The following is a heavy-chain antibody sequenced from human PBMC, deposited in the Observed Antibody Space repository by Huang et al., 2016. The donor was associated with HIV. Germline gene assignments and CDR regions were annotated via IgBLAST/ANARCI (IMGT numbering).Heavy chain of an antibody. CDR2: VNHGGRP. D-gene: IGHD6-19*01. CDR1: GGSLHGYY. Sequence: QVQLYQWGAGPLRPSETLSLTCGVSGGSLHGYYWNWLRQSPGRGLEWIGAVNHGGRPKSNPSLKSRVTISVDTSKMQFSLNLTSVTATDTADYYCATSRSGSGWFLDIWGRGTLVSVS. V-gene: IGHV4-34*01. J-gene: IGHJ2*01. CDR3: ATSRSGSGWFLDI.